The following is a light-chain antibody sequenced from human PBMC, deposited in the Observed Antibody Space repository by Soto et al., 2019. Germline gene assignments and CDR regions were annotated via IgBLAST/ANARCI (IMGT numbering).Light chain of an antibody. CDR3: QQNDSAPQT. V-gene: IGKV1-39*01. Sequence: DIQMTQSPSSLSASVGDRVTISCRASQSIRNYVSWYQQKPGTAPKLLIRAASTLQSGVPSRFSASRSGTDFPLTISRPQIDDFATYFCQQNDSAPQTFGQGNNVEI. CDR1: QSIRNY. CDR2: AAS. J-gene: IGKJ1*01.